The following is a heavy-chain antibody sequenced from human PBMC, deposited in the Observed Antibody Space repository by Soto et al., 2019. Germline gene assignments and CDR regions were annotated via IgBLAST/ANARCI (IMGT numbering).Heavy chain of an antibody. V-gene: IGHV1-46*01. CDR1: GYTFTSYY. Sequence: ASVKVSCKASGYTFTSYYMHWVRQAPGQGLEWMGIINPSGGSTSYAQKFQGRVTMTRDTSTSTVYMELSSLRSEDTAVYYCARGEGRPYYYDSSGLYYYYGMDVWGQGTTVTVSS. D-gene: IGHD3-22*01. CDR3: ARGEGRPYYYDSSGLYYYYGMDV. J-gene: IGHJ6*02. CDR2: INPSGGST.